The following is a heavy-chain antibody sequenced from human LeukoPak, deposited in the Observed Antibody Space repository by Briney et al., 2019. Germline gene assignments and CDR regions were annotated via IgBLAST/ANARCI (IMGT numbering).Heavy chain of an antibody. CDR3: AAAVRSSRTGSFDY. D-gene: IGHD6-13*01. CDR2: IYYSGST. CDR1: GGSISSYY. Sequence: SETLSLTCTVSGGSISSYYWSWIRQPPGKGLEWIGYIYYSGSTNYNPSLKSRVTISVDTSKNQFSLKLSSVTAADTAVYYCAAAVRSSRTGSFDYWGQGTLVTVSS. V-gene: IGHV4-59*01. J-gene: IGHJ4*02.